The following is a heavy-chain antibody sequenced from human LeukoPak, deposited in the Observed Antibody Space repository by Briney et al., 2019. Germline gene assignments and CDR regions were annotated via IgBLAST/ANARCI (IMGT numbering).Heavy chain of an antibody. CDR2: IRSKAYGGTT. Sequence: PGRSLRLSCTASGFTFGDYAMSWFRQAPGKGLGWVGFIRSKAYGGTTEYAASVKGRFTISRDDSKSIAYQQMNSLKTEDTAVYYCYYYDSSGYEPLDYWGQGTLVTVAS. CDR3: YYYDSSGYEPLDY. V-gene: IGHV3-49*03. D-gene: IGHD3-22*01. J-gene: IGHJ4*02. CDR1: GFTFGDYA.